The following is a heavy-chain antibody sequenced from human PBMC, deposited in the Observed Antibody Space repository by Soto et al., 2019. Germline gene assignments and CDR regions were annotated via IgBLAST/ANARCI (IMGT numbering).Heavy chain of an antibody. Sequence: GGSLRLSCEASGFTFSSFGMHWVRQAPGKGQEWVAVISHDGSNKYYADSVKGRFTISRDNAKNTVYLQMNSLRAEDTAVYYCARDVGMDIAAAGTHWGQGTLVTVSS. J-gene: IGHJ4*02. CDR2: ISHDGSNK. V-gene: IGHV3-30*03. CDR3: ARDVGMDIAAAGTH. D-gene: IGHD6-13*01. CDR1: GFTFSSFG.